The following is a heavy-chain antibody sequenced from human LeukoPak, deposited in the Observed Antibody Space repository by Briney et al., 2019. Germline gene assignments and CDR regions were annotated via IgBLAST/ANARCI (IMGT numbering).Heavy chain of an antibody. V-gene: IGHV1-24*01. J-gene: IGHJ4*02. CDR1: VYTLTELA. D-gene: IGHD2-2*01. CDR3: ATTRRGLLLLGYFDS. Sequence: ASVKVSCKVSVYTLTELAIHWVRQAPGKGPEWVGGFDPEDGETTYAQKFQGRVTVTEDTSTDIGYMELSSLRSEDTAVYYCATTRRGLLLLGYFDSWGQGTLVTVSS. CDR2: FDPEDGET.